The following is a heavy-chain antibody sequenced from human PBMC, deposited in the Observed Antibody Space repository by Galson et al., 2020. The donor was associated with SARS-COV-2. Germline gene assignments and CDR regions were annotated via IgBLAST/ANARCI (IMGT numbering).Heavy chain of an antibody. CDR2: ISWDGGST. V-gene: IGHV3-43*01. D-gene: IGHD3-10*01. Sequence: GESLKISCAASGFTFDDYTMHWVRQAPGKGLEWVSLISWDGGSTYYADSVKGRFTISRDNSKNSLYLQMNSLRTDDTALYYCAKEGLTMVRGVMNLDYWGQGTLVTVSS. CDR1: GFTFDDYT. J-gene: IGHJ4*02. CDR3: AKEGLTMVRGVMNLDY.